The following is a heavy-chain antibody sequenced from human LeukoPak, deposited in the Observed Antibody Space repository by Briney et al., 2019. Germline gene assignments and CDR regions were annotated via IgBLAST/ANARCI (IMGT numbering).Heavy chain of an antibody. CDR3: ARHEGTGWYNY. CDR1: GYSFTSYW. J-gene: IGHJ4*02. CDR2: IYPGDSDT. Sequence: GESLKISCKGSGYSFTSYWIGWVRQMPEKGLEWMGIIYPGDSDTRYSPSFQGQVTTSADKSISTAYLQWTSLRASDTAMYYCARHEGTGWYNYWGQGTLVTVSS. V-gene: IGHV5-51*01. D-gene: IGHD6-19*01.